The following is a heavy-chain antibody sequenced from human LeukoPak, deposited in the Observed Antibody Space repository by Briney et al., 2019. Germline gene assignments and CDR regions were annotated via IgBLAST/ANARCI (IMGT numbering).Heavy chain of an antibody. J-gene: IGHJ5*02. Sequence: SETLSLTCAVYGGSFSGYYWSRIRQPPGKGLEWIGEINHSGSTNYNLSLKSRVTISVDTSKNQFSLKLSSVTAADTAVYYCARRKMTTVTNNWFDPWGQGTLVTASS. D-gene: IGHD4-4*01. V-gene: IGHV4-34*01. CDR3: ARRKMTTVTNNWFDP. CDR1: GGSFSGYY. CDR2: INHSGST.